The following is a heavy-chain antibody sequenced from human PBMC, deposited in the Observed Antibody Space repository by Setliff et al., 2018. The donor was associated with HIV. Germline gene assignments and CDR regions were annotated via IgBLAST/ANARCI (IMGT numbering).Heavy chain of an antibody. CDR1: GGSFNGYY. CDR3: ARARRAGSGPKYFQH. Sequence: SETLSLTCADYGGSFNGYYWSWIRQPPGKGLEWIGEINHSGSTNYNPSLKSRVTMSVDKSKNQFSLRLSSVTAADTAVYYCARARRAGSGPKYFQHWGQGTLVTVAS. D-gene: IGHD2-15*01. V-gene: IGHV4-34*01. CDR2: INHSGST. J-gene: IGHJ1*01.